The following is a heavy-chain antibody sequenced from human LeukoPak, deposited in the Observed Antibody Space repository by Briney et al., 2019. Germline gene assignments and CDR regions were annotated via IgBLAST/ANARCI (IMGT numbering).Heavy chain of an antibody. Sequence: PGGSLRLSCAASGFTFSSYEMNWVRQAPGKGLEWVSYISSSGSTIYYADSVKGRFTISRDNSKKTLYLQMSSLRAEDTATYYCARAFYCSNGVCSSSGDHWGQGTLVTVSS. CDR1: GFTFSSYE. J-gene: IGHJ4*02. CDR3: ARAFYCSNGVCSSSGDH. V-gene: IGHV3-48*03. D-gene: IGHD2-8*01. CDR2: ISSSGSTI.